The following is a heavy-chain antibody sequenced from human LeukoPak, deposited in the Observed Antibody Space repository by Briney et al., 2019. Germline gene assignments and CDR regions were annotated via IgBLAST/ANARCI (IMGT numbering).Heavy chain of an antibody. CDR1: GYSFTSYW. CDR3: ASAVSYYDSSGYFDY. J-gene: IGHJ4*02. D-gene: IGHD3-22*01. V-gene: IGHV5-51*01. Sequence: GESLKISCKGSGYSFTSYWIGWVRQMPGKGLEWMGIIYPGDSDTRYSPSFQGQVTISADKSISTAYLQWSNLKASDTAMYYCASAVSYYDSSGYFDYWGQGTLVTVSS. CDR2: IYPGDSDT.